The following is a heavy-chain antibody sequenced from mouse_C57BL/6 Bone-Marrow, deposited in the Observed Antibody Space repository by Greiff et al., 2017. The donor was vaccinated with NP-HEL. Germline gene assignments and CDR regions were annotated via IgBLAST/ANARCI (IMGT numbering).Heavy chain of an antibody. CDR1: GYTFTSYW. J-gene: IGHJ2*01. D-gene: IGHD1-1*01. Sequence: QVQLQQPGAELVMPGASVKLSCKASGYTFTSYWMHWVKQRPGQGLEWIGEIDPSDSYTNYNQKFKGKSTLTVDKSSSTAYMQLSSLTSEDSAVYYCARQCDYYGSSWVYFDYWGQGTTLTVSS. V-gene: IGHV1-69*01. CDR2: IDPSDSYT. CDR3: ARQCDYYGSSWVYFDY.